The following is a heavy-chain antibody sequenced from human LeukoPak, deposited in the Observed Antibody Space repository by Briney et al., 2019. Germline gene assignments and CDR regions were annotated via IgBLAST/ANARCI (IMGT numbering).Heavy chain of an antibody. D-gene: IGHD1-20*01. Sequence: ASVKVSCKTSGYTFTGYDINWVRQAAGQGFEWMGWTNPNSGDTGYAHNLQGRITITRDSSTATVFMELSSLRSEDTAMYYCARGRLNGNGDFWGQGTPVTVSS. CDR2: TNPNSGDT. CDR1: GYTFTGYD. J-gene: IGHJ4*02. V-gene: IGHV1-8*01. CDR3: ARGRLNGNGDF.